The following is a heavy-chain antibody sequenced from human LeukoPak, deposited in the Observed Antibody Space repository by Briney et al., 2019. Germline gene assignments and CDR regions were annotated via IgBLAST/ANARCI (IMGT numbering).Heavy chain of an antibody. J-gene: IGHJ4*02. CDR2: ISDSGSTI. V-gene: IGHV3-11*04. Sequence: PGGSLRLSCAASGFTFSDYYMSWIRQTPGKGLEWVSYISDSGSTIYYADSVKGRFTISRDNAKNSLYLQMNSLRAEGTAVYYCARVVSESSGYQGYWGQGTLVTVSS. D-gene: IGHD3-22*01. CDR1: GFTFSDYY. CDR3: ARVVSESSGYQGY.